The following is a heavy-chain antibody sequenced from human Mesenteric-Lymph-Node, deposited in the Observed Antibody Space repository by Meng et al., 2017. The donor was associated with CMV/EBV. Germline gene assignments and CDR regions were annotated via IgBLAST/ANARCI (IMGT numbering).Heavy chain of an antibody. CDR2: ISSRNSHI. CDR1: GFIFSDYY. Sequence: GESLKISCAASGFIFSDYYMSWIRQAPGKGLEWVSYISSRNSHIFYADSVKGRFTISRDNDKNSLYLQMNSLRAEDTAVYYCAREGQATAMSNRYYYYGMDVWGQGTTVTVSS. J-gene: IGHJ6*02. CDR3: AREGQATAMSNRYYYYGMDV. V-gene: IGHV3-11*01. D-gene: IGHD5-18*01.